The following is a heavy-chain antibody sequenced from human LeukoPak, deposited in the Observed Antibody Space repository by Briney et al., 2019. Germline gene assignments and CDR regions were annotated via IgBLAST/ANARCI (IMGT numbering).Heavy chain of an antibody. Sequence: PGGSLRLSCAASGFTFGDYWMNWVRQAPGKGLEWVAIIKQDESERYLVSSVKGRFTISRDNAKNSVYLQLNSLRAEDTAVYYCARGGSRTCSTCYSDASDVWGQGTMATVSA. J-gene: IGHJ3*01. D-gene: IGHD2-15*01. V-gene: IGHV3-7*03. CDR3: ARGGSRTCSTCYSDASDV. CDR2: IKQDESER. CDR1: GFTFGDYW.